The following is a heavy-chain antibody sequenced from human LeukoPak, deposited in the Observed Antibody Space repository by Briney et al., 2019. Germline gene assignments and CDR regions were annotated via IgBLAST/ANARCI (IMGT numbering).Heavy chain of an antibody. CDR1: GYTFTSYD. Sequence: ASVKVSCKASGYTFTSYDINWVRQATGQGLEWMGWMNPNSGNTGYAKKFQGRGTITRNTSISTAYMELSSLRSEDTAVYYCAREGSIAAAGTLGYWGQGTLVTVSS. J-gene: IGHJ4*02. CDR3: AREGSIAAAGTLGY. V-gene: IGHV1-8*03. CDR2: MNPNSGNT. D-gene: IGHD6-13*01.